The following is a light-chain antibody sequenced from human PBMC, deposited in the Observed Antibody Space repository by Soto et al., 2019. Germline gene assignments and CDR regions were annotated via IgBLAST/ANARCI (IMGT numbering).Light chain of an antibody. CDR1: SRDVGSYDH. J-gene: IGLJ1*01. CDR2: EVS. Sequence: QSVLTQPASVSGSPGQSITISCSGTSRDVGSYDHVAWYQQFPGKTPKLMIYEVSNRPSGVSSRFSGSKSGNTASLTISGLQAEDEADYYCISYTGSSTSYVFGSGTKLTVL. CDR3: ISYTGSSTSYV. V-gene: IGLV2-14*01.